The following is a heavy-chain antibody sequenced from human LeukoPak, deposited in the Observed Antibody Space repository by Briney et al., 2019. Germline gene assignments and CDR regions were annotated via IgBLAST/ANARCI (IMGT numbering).Heavy chain of an antibody. Sequence: SETLSLTCTVSGGSISSYYRSWIRQPPGKGLEWIGYIYSSGSTNYNPSLKSRVTISVDTSNSQFSLKLSSVTAADTAVYYCARGHSYGYGWFDPWGQGTLVTVSS. J-gene: IGHJ5*02. CDR3: ARGHSYGYGWFDP. CDR1: GGSISSYY. V-gene: IGHV4-59*01. CDR2: IYSSGST. D-gene: IGHD5-18*01.